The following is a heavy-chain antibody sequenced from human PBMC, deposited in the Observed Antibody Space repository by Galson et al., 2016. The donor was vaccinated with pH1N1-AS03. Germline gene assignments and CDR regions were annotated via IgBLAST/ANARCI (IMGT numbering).Heavy chain of an antibody. D-gene: IGHD3-22*01. CDR3: ATRKGDYDGPEE. CDR1: GFTFTKSA. Sequence: SLRLSCAASGFTFTKSAMSWVRQAPGKGLEWVSSVSGSGVGTFYSDSVKGRFTISRDNSKNTLHLQMNSLRADDSAVYFCATRKGDYDGPEEWGQGTLVTVSS. V-gene: IGHV3-23*01. CDR2: VSGSGVGT. J-gene: IGHJ4*02.